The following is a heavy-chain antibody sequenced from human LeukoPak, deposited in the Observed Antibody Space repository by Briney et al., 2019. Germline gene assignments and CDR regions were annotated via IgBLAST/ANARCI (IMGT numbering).Heavy chain of an antibody. V-gene: IGHV5-51*01. CDR3: ARHGSSSWYYMDV. D-gene: IGHD6-13*01. CDR1: GYSFTSYW. Sequence: GESLKISCKGSGYSFTSYWIGWVRQMPGKVLEWMGIIYPGDSDTRYSPSFQGQVTISADKSISTAYLQWSSLKASDTAMYYCARHGSSSWYYMDVWGKGTTVTVSS. CDR2: IYPGDSDT. J-gene: IGHJ6*03.